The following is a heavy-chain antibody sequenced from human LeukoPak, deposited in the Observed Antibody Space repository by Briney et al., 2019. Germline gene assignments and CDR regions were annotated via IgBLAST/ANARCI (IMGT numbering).Heavy chain of an antibody. D-gene: IGHD3-10*01. Sequence: PGGSLRLSCAASGFTFSSYSMNWVRQAPGKGLEWVSSISSSSSYIYYADSVKGRFTISRDNAKNSLYLQMNSLRAEDTAVYYCAREYLEQSGEWTQAGYWGQGTLVTVSS. CDR2: ISSSSSYI. V-gene: IGHV3-21*01. CDR3: AREYLEQSGEWTQAGY. CDR1: GFTFSSYS. J-gene: IGHJ4*02.